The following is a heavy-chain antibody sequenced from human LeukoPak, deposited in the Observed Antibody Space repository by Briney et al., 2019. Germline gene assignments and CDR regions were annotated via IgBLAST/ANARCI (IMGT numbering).Heavy chain of an antibody. D-gene: IGHD4-17*01. Sequence: PSGGSLRLSCAASGFTFSSYSMNWVRQAPGKGLEWVSHITASGTAMFYADSVKGRFTISRDNAKNSLYLQMNSLRAEDTAVYYCAREDDYGDCDYWGQGTLVTVSS. CDR3: AREDDYGDCDY. J-gene: IGHJ4*02. V-gene: IGHV3-48*01. CDR2: ITASGTAM. CDR1: GFTFSSYS.